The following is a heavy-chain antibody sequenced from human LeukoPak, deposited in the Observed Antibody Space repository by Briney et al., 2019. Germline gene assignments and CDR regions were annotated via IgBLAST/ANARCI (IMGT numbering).Heavy chain of an antibody. CDR2: IYYSGST. J-gene: IGHJ4*02. V-gene: IGHV4-59*01. CDR3: ARDPGY. Sequence: PSETPSLTCTVSGGSISRYYWSWIRQPPGKGLEWIGYIYYSGSTNYNPSLKSRVTISVDTSKNQFSLKLSSVTAADTAVYYCARDPGYWGQGTLVTVSS. CDR1: GGSISRYY.